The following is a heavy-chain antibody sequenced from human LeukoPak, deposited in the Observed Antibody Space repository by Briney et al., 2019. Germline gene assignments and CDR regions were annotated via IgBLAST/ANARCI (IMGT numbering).Heavy chain of an antibody. V-gene: IGHV4-34*01. Sequence: SETLSLTCAVYGGSFSGYYWSWIGQPPGKGLEWIGEINHSGSTIYNPSLKSRVTISVDTSKNQCSLTLNSVTAADTAVYYCARGGSSCTNGVCYTVEGVFYPRYFDYWGQGTLVTVSS. CDR3: ARGGSSCTNGVCYTVEGVFYPRYFDY. CDR2: INHSGST. J-gene: IGHJ4*02. D-gene: IGHD2-8*01. CDR1: GGSFSGYY.